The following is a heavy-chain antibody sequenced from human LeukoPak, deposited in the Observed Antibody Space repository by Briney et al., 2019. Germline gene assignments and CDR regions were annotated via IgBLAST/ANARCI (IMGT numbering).Heavy chain of an antibody. J-gene: IGHJ4*02. CDR2: IKGDGSEK. Sequence: GSPRLPWGASWINFSTCWKRWVRQGSGKGLEWVANIKGDGSEKNYVDSVKGRFTISRDNAKNSVFLQMNSLRVEDTAVYYCLCRHLDYWGQGNLVTVSS. V-gene: IGHV3-7*03. CDR3: LCRHLDY. CDR1: WINFSTCW.